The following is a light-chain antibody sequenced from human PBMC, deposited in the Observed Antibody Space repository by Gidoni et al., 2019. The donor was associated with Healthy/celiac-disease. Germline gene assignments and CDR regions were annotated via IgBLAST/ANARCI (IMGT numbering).Light chain of an antibody. V-gene: IGLV2-14*03. CDR1: SRDVGGYNH. CDR2: DVS. Sequence: QSALTQPASVSGSPGQSITISCTGTSRDVGGYNHVSCYQQHPGKAPKLMIYDVSNRPSGVSNRFSGSKSGNTASLTISGLQAEDEADYYCSSYTSSSTRVFGGGTKLTVL. J-gene: IGLJ2*01. CDR3: SSYTSSSTRV.